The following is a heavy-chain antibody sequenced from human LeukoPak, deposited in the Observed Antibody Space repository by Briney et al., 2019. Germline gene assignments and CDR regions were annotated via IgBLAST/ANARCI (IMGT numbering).Heavy chain of an antibody. Sequence: GESLRLSCVASGFSFNFYSMNWVRQTPGKGLEWISYSSTTDSTIYYADSVKGRSTVSSDIATKSQFLQMDSLRVEDTAIYYCARSTTWELPRFDYWGQGALVTVSS. CDR3: ARSTTWELPRFDY. V-gene: IGHV3-11*01. D-gene: IGHD1-1*01. CDR1: GFSFNFYS. J-gene: IGHJ4*02. CDR2: SSTTDSTI.